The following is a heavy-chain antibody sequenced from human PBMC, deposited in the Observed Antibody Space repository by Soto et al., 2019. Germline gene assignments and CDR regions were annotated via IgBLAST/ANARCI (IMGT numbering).Heavy chain of an antibody. CDR1: GGSISSYY. CDR2: IYYSGST. CDR3: TRGGDPYKTGH. J-gene: IGHJ1*01. D-gene: IGHD2-21*01. V-gene: IGHV4-59*01. Sequence: SETLSLTCTVSGGSISSYYWSWIRQPPGKGLEWIGYIYYSGSTNYNPSLKSRVTISVDTSKNQFSLRLTSVNTADTAIYYCTRGGDPYKTGHWAQGTLVTVSS.